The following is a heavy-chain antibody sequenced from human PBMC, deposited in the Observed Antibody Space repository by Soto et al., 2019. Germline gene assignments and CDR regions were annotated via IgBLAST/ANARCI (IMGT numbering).Heavy chain of an antibody. CDR1: GFTFGDPW. V-gene: IGHV3-15*07. Sequence: PVRSLRLPSTAAGFTFGDPWMNRVRQAQGKGLEWVGRIKSKTDGGTTDYAAPVKGRFTISRDDSKNTLYLQMNSLKTEDTAVYYCTTNYYDSSGYHGPRPCYYHYVLDVWGQGTTVTVSS. J-gene: IGHJ6*02. CDR3: TTNYYDSSGYHGPRPCYYHYVLDV. CDR2: IKSKTDGGTT. D-gene: IGHD3-22*01.